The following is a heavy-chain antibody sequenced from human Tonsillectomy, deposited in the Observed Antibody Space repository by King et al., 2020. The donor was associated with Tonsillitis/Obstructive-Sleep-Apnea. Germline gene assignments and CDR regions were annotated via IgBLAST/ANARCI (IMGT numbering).Heavy chain of an antibody. Sequence: EVQLVESGGGLIQPGGSLRLSCAASGFTVSSNYMSWVRQAPGKGLEWVSVIYSGGSTYYADSVKGRFTISRDTSKNTLYLQMNSLRAEDTAVYYCARDQDYGSGSYFHYYYYMDVWGKGTTVTVSS. CDR3: ARDQDYGSGSYFHYYYYMDV. V-gene: IGHV3-53*01. J-gene: IGHJ6*03. D-gene: IGHD3-10*01. CDR2: IYSGGST. CDR1: GFTVSSNY.